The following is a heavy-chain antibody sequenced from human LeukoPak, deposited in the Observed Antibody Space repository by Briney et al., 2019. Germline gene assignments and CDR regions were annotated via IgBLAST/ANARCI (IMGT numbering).Heavy chain of an antibody. D-gene: IGHD3-22*01. CDR2: IRYDGSNK. CDR1: GFTFSSYG. Sequence: GGSLRLSCAASGFTFSSYGMHWVRQAPGKRLEWVAFIRYDGSNKYYADSVKGRFTISRDNSKNTLYLQMNSLRAEDTAVYYCAKDRDYDYYDSSGYSRPKFDYWGQGTLVTVSS. J-gene: IGHJ4*02. V-gene: IGHV3-30*02. CDR3: AKDRDYDYYDSSGYSRPKFDY.